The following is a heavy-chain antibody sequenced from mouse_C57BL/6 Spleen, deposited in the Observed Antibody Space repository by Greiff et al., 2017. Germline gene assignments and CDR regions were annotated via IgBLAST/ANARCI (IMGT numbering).Heavy chain of an antibody. CDR1: GYTFTGYW. Sequence: QVQLQQSGAELMKPGASVKLSCKATGYTFTGYWIEWVKQRPGHGLEWIGVILPGSGSTNYNEKFKGKATFTVDTSSNTAYMQLSSLTTEDSAIYYCTLDSSGYPYAMDYWGQGTSGTVSS. J-gene: IGHJ4*01. V-gene: IGHV1-9*01. CDR3: TLDSSGYPYAMDY. CDR2: ILPGSGST. D-gene: IGHD3-2*02.